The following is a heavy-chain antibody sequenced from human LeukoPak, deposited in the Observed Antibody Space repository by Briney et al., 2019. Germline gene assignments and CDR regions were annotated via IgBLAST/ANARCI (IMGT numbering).Heavy chain of an antibody. Sequence: PGGSLRLSCAASGFTFSDYYMSWIRQAPGKGLEWVSYISSSSSTIYYADSVRGRFTISRDNAKNSLYLQMNSLRAEDTAVYYCARNPAAAGLTAFDYWGQGTLVTVSS. CDR3: ARNPAAAGLTAFDY. V-gene: IGHV3-11*04. CDR2: ISSSSSTI. D-gene: IGHD6-13*01. CDR1: GFTFSDYY. J-gene: IGHJ4*02.